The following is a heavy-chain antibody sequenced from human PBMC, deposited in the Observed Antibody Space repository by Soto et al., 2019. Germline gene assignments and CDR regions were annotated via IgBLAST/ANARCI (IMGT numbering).Heavy chain of an antibody. CDR1: GFTFSSYA. V-gene: IGHV3-30-3*01. CDR3: ARDQTYYDILTGYYFDY. CDR2: ISYDGSNK. Sequence: QVQLVESGGGVVQPGRSLRLSCAASGFTFSSYAMHWVRQAPGKGLEWVAVISYDGSNKYYADSVKGRFTISRDNSKNPLYLQMNSLRAEDTAVYYCARDQTYYDILTGYYFDYWGQGTLVTVSS. D-gene: IGHD3-9*01. J-gene: IGHJ4*02.